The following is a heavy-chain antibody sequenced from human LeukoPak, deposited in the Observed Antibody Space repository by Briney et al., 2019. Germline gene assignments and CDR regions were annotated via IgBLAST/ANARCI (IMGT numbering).Heavy chain of an antibody. CDR1: GFTFSNYP. J-gene: IGHJ4*01. D-gene: IGHD4-11*01. Sequence: GGSLRLSCAASGFTFSNYPIHRVSEAPGKGVEYLSTTSCNGNSTYDANSLKSRFITSRANSKNTLFPLMGSLRAEEIAVYYCATVDHSGAFDCCEQAILVAASS. CDR3: ATVDHSGAFDC. CDR2: TSCNGNST. V-gene: IGHV3-64*01.